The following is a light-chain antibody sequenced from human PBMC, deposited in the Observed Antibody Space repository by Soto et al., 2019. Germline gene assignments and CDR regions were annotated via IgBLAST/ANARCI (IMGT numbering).Light chain of an antibody. CDR2: GAS. V-gene: IGKV1-27*01. CDR1: QGISNY. Sequence: DIQMTQSPSSLSASVGDRVTITCRASQGISNYLVWYQHKPGKDPKLLIYGASTLKSGVPSRFSGSGYGTDFTLTISSLQSEDVATYYCQKYDSAPWTFGQGTKVEIK. J-gene: IGKJ1*01. CDR3: QKYDSAPWT.